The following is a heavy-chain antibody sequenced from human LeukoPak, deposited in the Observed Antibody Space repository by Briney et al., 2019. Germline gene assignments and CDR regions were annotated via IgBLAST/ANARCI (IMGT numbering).Heavy chain of an antibody. V-gene: IGHV3-30*18. Sequence: GGSLRLSCAASGFTFSSYGMHWVRQAPGKGLEWVAVISYDGSNKYYADSVKGRFTISRDNSKNTLYLQMNSLRAEDTAVYYCTKDRIGGNSLGYWGQGTLVTVSS. CDR2: ISYDGSNK. J-gene: IGHJ4*02. CDR1: GFTFSSYG. D-gene: IGHD4-23*01. CDR3: TKDRIGGNSLGY.